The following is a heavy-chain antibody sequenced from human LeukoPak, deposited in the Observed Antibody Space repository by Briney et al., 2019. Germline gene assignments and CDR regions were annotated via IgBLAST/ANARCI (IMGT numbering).Heavy chain of an antibody. D-gene: IGHD2-15*01. CDR2: ISWDSRSA. Sequence: GGSLRLSCAASGFTFDDYAMHWVRQSPGKGLQWVSFISWDSRSAYYADSVKGRFTISRDNNKKSVFLQMNSLSAEDTAFYYCARDSQDCSPSTCYFDYWGQGTLVTVSA. CDR3: ARDSQDCSPSTCYFDY. CDR1: GFTFDDYA. V-gene: IGHV3-43D*03. J-gene: IGHJ4*02.